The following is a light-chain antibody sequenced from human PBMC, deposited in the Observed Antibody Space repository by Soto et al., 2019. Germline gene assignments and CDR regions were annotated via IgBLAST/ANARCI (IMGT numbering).Light chain of an antibody. CDR1: SSDVGGYTY. Sequence: QSVLTQPASVSGSPGQSITISCTGTSSDVGGYTYVSWYQQHPGKAPKLMIYDVSNRPSGVSNRFSGSKSGNTASLTISGLQAEDEADYYCSSYTSSITPFVFGTGTKLTVL. CDR3: SSYTSSITPFV. J-gene: IGLJ1*01. V-gene: IGLV2-14*03. CDR2: DVS.